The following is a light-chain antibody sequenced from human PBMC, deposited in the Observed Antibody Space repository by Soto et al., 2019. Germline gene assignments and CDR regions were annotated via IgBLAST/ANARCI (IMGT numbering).Light chain of an antibody. V-gene: IGKV1-39*01. J-gene: IGKJ4*01. Sequence: DIQMTQSPASLSASLGERVTITCRASQSIGDTLNWYQHKPGTAPNLLIYAASSLQSGVPSRFSGSGSGTDFTLTISSLQPEDFATYYCQQRFSSPPTVGGGTKVEIK. CDR2: AAS. CDR3: QQRFSSPPT. CDR1: QSIGDT.